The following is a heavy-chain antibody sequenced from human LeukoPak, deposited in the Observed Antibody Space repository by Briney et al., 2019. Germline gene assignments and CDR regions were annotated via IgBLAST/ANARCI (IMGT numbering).Heavy chain of an antibody. J-gene: IGHJ5*02. Sequence: PGGSLRLSCAASGFTFSSYAMSWVRQAPGKGLEWVSAISGSGGSTYYADSVKGRFTISRDNSKNTLYLQMNSLRAEDTAVYYCARAVWAVAGRKERGGNWFDPWGQGTLVTVSS. D-gene: IGHD6-13*01. CDR1: GFTFSSYA. CDR2: ISGSGGST. CDR3: ARAVWAVAGRKERGGNWFDP. V-gene: IGHV3-23*01.